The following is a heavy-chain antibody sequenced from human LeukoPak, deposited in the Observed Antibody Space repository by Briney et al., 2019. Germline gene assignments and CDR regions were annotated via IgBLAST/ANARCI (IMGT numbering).Heavy chain of an antibody. J-gene: IGHJ6*03. V-gene: IGHV3-7*01. CDR2: IKQDGSEK. CDR1: GFTFSSYW. Sequence: GGSLRLSCAASGFTFSSYWMSWVRQAPGKGLDWVANIKQDGSEKYYVDSVKGRFTISRDNAKNSLYLQMNSLRAEDTAVYYCARDYNYGIYYYMDVWGKGTTVTVSS. CDR3: ARDYNYGIYYYMDV. D-gene: IGHD4-17*01.